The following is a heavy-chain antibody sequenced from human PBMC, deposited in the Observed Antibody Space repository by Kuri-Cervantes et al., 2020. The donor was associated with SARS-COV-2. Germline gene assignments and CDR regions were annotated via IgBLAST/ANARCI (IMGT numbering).Heavy chain of an antibody. CDR2: IYTSGST. V-gene: IGHV4-4*07. Sequence: SETLSLTCTVSGGSISSYHWSWIRQPAGKGLEWIGRIYTSGSTNYNPSLKSRVTMSVDTSKNQFSLKLSSVTAADAAVYYCAGGGGGQLDFDYWGQGTLVTVSS. J-gene: IGHJ4*02. CDR3: AGGGGGQLDFDY. D-gene: IGHD6-13*01. CDR1: GGSISSYH.